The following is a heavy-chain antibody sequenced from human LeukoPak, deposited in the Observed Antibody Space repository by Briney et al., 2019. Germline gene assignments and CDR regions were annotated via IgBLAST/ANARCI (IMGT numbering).Heavy chain of an antibody. D-gene: IGHD6-19*01. CDR3: ARDTIAVAGPFYWYFDL. CDR1: GFTFSSYS. Sequence: GGSLRLSCAASGFTFSSYSMNWVRQAPGKGLEWVSSISSSSSYIYYADSVKGRFTISRDNAKNSLYLQMNSLRAEDTAVYYCARDTIAVAGPFYWYFDLWGRGTLVTVSS. CDR2: ISSSSSYI. V-gene: IGHV3-21*01. J-gene: IGHJ2*01.